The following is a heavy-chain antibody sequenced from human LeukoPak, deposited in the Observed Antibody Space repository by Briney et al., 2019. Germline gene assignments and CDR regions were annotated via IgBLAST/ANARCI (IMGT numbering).Heavy chain of an antibody. Sequence: SETLSLTCTVSGGSISSYYWGWIRQPPGRDLEWIGSIYSSGNTYYNPSLESRVTISVDTSKNQLSLKLTSATAADTSVYYCARHSGLRSPFDPWGQGTLVTVSS. D-gene: IGHD3-3*01. CDR3: ARHSGLRSPFDP. CDR1: GGSISSYY. V-gene: IGHV4-39*01. J-gene: IGHJ5*02. CDR2: IYSSGNT.